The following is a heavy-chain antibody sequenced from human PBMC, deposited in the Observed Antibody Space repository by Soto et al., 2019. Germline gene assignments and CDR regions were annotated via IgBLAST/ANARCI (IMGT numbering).Heavy chain of an antibody. CDR2: IYYRGST. D-gene: IGHD2-2*01. J-gene: IGHJ5*02. CDR1: GGSISSGGYY. CDR3: ASNHDCSSTSCQGWFDP. Sequence: QVQLQESGPGLVKPSQTLSLTCTVSGGSISSGGYYWSWIRQHPGKGLEWIGYIYYRGSTYYNPSLKSRVTISVDTSKNQFSLKLSSVTAADTAVYYCASNHDCSSTSCQGWFDPWGQGTLVTVSS. V-gene: IGHV4-31*03.